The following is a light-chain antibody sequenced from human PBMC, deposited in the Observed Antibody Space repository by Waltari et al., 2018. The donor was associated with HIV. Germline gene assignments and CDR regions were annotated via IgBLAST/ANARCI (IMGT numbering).Light chain of an antibody. J-gene: IGLJ3*02. CDR2: EVT. CDR3: CSYRGSNTWV. V-gene: IGLV2-23*02. Sequence: QSALTQPASVSGPPETPTTVSCTGTSSDVGPYDLVSWYQQHPGKAPKLLIYEVTKRPSGVSNRFSGSKSGNTASLTVSGLQADDEAEYYCCSYRGSNTWVFGGGTKVTVL. CDR1: SSDVGPYDL.